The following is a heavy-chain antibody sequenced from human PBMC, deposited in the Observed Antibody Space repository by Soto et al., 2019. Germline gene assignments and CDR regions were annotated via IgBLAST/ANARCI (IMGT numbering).Heavy chain of an antibody. CDR2: ISTYNGNT. J-gene: IGHJ4*02. CDR3: AREEGIRDGHEFDY. V-gene: IGHV1-18*04. Sequence: QVQLVQSGAEVKKPGASVKFSCKASGYTFTDYGIRWVRQAPGQGLDWMGWISTYNGNTIYAQKNQGRVTMTTDTSASTAYVELRSLRSDDSAVYYCAREEGIRDGHEFDYWGQGTLVTVSS. CDR1: GYTFTDYG.